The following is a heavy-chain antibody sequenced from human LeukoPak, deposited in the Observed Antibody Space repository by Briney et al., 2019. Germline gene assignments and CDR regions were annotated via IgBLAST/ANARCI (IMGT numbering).Heavy chain of an antibody. CDR1: GFTFSSYS. Sequence: PGGSLRLSCAASGFTFSSYSMNWVRQAPGKGLGWVSSISSSSGYIYYADSVKGRFTISRDNAKNSLYLQMNSLRAEDTAVYYCAEGTAGEFGYWGQGTLVTVSS. J-gene: IGHJ4*02. CDR2: ISSSSGYI. D-gene: IGHD3-16*01. CDR3: AEGTAGEFGY. V-gene: IGHV3-21*01.